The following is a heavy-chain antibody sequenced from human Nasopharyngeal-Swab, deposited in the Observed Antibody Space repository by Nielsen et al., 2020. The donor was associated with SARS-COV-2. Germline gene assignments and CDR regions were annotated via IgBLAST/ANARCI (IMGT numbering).Heavy chain of an antibody. V-gene: IGHV3-7*05. CDR2: IKQDGSEK. CDR3: SRIAAAGTNAFDI. D-gene: IGHD6-13*01. CDR1: GFTFRSYW. J-gene: IGHJ3*02. Sequence: GGALRLSCAASGFTFRSYWMSWVRQAPGKGLEWVANIKQDGSEKYYVDSVKGRFTISRDNAKNSLYLQMNSLRAEDTAVYYCSRIAAAGTNAFDIWGQGTMVTVSS.